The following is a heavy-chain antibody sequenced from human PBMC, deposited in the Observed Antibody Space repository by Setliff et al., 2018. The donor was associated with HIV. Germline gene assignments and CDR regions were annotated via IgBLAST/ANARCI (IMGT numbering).Heavy chain of an antibody. V-gene: IGHV1-18*01. Sequence: ASVKVSCKASGYTFTSYGISWVRQAPGQGLEWMGWISAYNGNTNYAQKLQGRVTMTEDTSTYTAYMELSGLRSEDTAVYYCAREYDVLLWIGSQYGRGNLDSWGQGTPVTVSS. CDR3: AREYDVLLWIGSQYGRGNLDS. J-gene: IGHJ4*02. D-gene: IGHD3-10*01. CDR2: ISAYNGNT. CDR1: GYTFTSYG.